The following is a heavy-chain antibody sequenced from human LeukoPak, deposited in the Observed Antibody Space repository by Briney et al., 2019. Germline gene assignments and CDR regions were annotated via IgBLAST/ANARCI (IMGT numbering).Heavy chain of an antibody. Sequence: GGSLRLSCAASGFMFSGSPMHWVRQASGKGLEWVGHIRTKANNYATIYAASVKGRFTISRDDSKNTAYLQMSSLKAEDTAVYYCARPSQYGSGTDYYFDSWGQGTLVTVSS. CDR2: IRTKANNYAT. CDR1: GFMFSGSP. D-gene: IGHD3-10*01. CDR3: ARPSQYGSGTDYYFDS. V-gene: IGHV3-73*01. J-gene: IGHJ4*02.